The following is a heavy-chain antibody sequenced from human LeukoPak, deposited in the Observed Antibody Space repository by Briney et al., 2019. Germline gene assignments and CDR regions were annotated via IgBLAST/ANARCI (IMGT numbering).Heavy chain of an antibody. D-gene: IGHD3-22*01. J-gene: IGHJ4*02. Sequence: PGGSLRLSCAASGFTFSSYGVHWVRQAPGKGLEWVAFIRYDGSNKYYADSVKGRFTISRDNSKNTLYLQMNSLSAEDTAVYYCAKQAHYYDSSAVFDYWGQGTLVTVSS. CDR1: GFTFSSYG. CDR2: IRYDGSNK. CDR3: AKQAHYYDSSAVFDY. V-gene: IGHV3-30*02.